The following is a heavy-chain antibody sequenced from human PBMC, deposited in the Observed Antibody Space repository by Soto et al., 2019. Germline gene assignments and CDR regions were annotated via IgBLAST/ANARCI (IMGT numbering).Heavy chain of an antibody. D-gene: IGHD6-13*01. CDR2: ISAYNGNT. CDR3: ARTLAAAGAMAAYYFDY. CDR1: GYTFTSYG. Sequence: QVPLVQSGAEVKKPGASVKVSCKASGYTFTSYGITWVRQDPGQGLEGMGWISAYNGNTNYAQKLQGRVTMTTDTSTSTAYMELRSVGSDVTAVYYCARTLAAAGAMAAYYFDYWGQGTLVTVSS. J-gene: IGHJ4*02. V-gene: IGHV1-18*01.